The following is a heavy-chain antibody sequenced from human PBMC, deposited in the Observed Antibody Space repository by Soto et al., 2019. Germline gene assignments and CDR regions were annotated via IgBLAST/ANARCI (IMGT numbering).Heavy chain of an antibody. CDR1: GFTFENYA. V-gene: IGHV3-23*01. D-gene: IGHD3-3*01. Sequence: PGGSLRLSCVASGFTFENYAMSWVRQAPGKGLEWVSAISGSGGATYYSDSVKGRFTISRDNSKNTVYLQMNDLRVEDAAEYFCAKDSWAIFGVPAGEYYAMDVWGQGITVTVSS. CDR2: ISGSGGAT. J-gene: IGHJ6*02. CDR3: AKDSWAIFGVPAGEYYAMDV.